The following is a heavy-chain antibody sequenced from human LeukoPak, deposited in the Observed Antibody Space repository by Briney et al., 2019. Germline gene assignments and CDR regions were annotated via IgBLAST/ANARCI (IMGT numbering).Heavy chain of an antibody. CDR2: ISYDGSNK. D-gene: IGHD3-16*01. Sequence: GRSLRLSCAASGFTFSSYGMHWVRQAPGKGPEWMAVISYDGSNKYYADSVKGRFTISRDNSKNTLYLQMNSLRAEDTAVYYCAKEFGGAFDYWGQGTLVTVSS. J-gene: IGHJ4*02. CDR3: AKEFGGAFDY. V-gene: IGHV3-30*18. CDR1: GFTFSSYG.